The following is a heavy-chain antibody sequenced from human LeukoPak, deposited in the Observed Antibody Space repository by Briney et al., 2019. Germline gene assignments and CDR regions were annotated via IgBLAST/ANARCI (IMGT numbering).Heavy chain of an antibody. CDR3: ARDRDTMIGDAFDI. Sequence: TASETLSLTCTVSGGSISSYYWSWIRQPPGKGLEWIGYIYYSGSTSYNPSLKSRVTISVDTSKNQFSLKLSSVTAADTAVYYCARDRDTMIGDAFDIWGQGTMVTVSS. V-gene: IGHV4-59*01. CDR2: IYYSGST. CDR1: GGSISSYY. J-gene: IGHJ3*02. D-gene: IGHD3-22*01.